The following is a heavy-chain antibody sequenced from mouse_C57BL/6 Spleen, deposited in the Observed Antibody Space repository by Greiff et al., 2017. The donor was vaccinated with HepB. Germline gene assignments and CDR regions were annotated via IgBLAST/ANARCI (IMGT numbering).Heavy chain of an antibody. V-gene: IGHV1-64*01. Sequence: QVQLQQPGAELVKPGASVKLSCKASGYTFTSYWMHWVKQRPGQGLEWIGMIHPNSGSTNYNEKFKSKATLTVDKSSSTAYMQLSSLTSEDSAVYYCERTPFSNYVYFDVWGTGTTVTVSS. D-gene: IGHD2-5*01. CDR1: GYTFTSYW. J-gene: IGHJ1*03. CDR3: ERTPFSNYVYFDV. CDR2: IHPNSGST.